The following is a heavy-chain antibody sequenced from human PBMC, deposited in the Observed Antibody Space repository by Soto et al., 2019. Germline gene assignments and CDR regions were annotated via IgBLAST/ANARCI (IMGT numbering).Heavy chain of an antibody. CDR3: ARRNYGNYGGRGRWFDP. J-gene: IGHJ5*02. Sequence: SETLSLTCAVYGGSFSGYYWSWIRQPPGKGLEWIGEINHSGSTNYNPSLKSRVTISVDTSKNQFSLKLSSVTAADTAVYYCARRNYGNYGGRGRWFDPWGQGTLVTVSS. V-gene: IGHV4-34*01. CDR1: GGSFSGYY. D-gene: IGHD4-17*01. CDR2: INHSGST.